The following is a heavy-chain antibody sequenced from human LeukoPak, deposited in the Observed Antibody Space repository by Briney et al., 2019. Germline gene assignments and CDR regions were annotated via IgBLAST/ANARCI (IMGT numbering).Heavy chain of an antibody. D-gene: IGHD2-2*01. Sequence: SETLSLTCAVYGGSFSGYYWSWIRQPPGKGLEWIGEINHSGSTNYNPSLKSRVTISVDTSKNQFSLKLSSVTAADTAVYYCARSGTPRVSLCCSSTSCIYDSSGYFDYWGQGTLVTVSS. V-gene: IGHV4-34*01. CDR2: INHSGST. CDR3: ARSGTPRVSLCCSSTSCIYDSSGYFDY. J-gene: IGHJ4*02. CDR1: GGSFSGYY.